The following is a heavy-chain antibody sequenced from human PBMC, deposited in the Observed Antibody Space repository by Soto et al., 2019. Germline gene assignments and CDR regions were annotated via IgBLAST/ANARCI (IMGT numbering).Heavy chain of an antibody. CDR2: ISGSGVST. Sequence: GGSLRLSCAASGFTFSSYAMSWVRQAPGKGLEWVSAISGSGVSTYYADSVKGRFTISRDNSKNTLYLHMNSLRAEDTAVYYCARDPLSIAVAGTSWGQGTLVTVSS. J-gene: IGHJ5*02. V-gene: IGHV3-23*01. CDR1: GFTFSSYA. D-gene: IGHD6-19*01. CDR3: ARDPLSIAVAGTS.